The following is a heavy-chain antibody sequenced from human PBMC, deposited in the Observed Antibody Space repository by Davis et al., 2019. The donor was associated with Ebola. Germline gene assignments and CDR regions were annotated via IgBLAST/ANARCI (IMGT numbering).Heavy chain of an antibody. CDR1: GFTFSSYG. CDR3: ARDLTNSTSCQGYYYYGKDV. J-gene: IGHJ6*02. Sequence: GESLKISCAASGFTFSSYGMHWVRQAPGKGLEWVAVIWYDGSNKYYADSVKGRFTISRDNSKNTLYLQMNSLRAEDTAVYYCARDLTNSTSCQGYYYYGKDVWGQGTTVTVSS. CDR2: IWYDGSNK. V-gene: IGHV3-33*01. D-gene: IGHD2-2*01.